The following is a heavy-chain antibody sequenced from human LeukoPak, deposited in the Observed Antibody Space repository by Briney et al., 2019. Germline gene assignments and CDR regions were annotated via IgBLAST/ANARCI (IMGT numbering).Heavy chain of an antibody. V-gene: IGHV3-21*01. D-gene: IGHD3-9*01. J-gene: IGHJ4*02. CDR3: ARGVDILTALDY. CDR1: GFTFSSYS. Sequence: GGSLRLSCAASGFTFSSYSMNWVRQAPGKGLEWVSSISSSSYIYYADSVKGRFTISRDNSKNTLYLQMNSLRAEDTAVYYCARGVDILTALDYWGQGTLVTVSS. CDR2: ISSSSYI.